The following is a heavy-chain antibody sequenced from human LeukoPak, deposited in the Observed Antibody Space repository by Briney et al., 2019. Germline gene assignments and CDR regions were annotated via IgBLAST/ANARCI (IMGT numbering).Heavy chain of an antibody. CDR1: GYTFTGYY. CDR3: ARDSYGIYDSERGAFDI. Sequence: ASVKVSCKASGYTFTGYYMHWVRQAPGQGLEWMGWINPNSGGTNYAQKFQGRVTMTRDTSISTAYMELSSLRSEDTAVYYCARDSYGIYDSERGAFDIWGQGTMVTVSS. CDR2: INPNSGGT. J-gene: IGHJ3*02. D-gene: IGHD3-9*01. V-gene: IGHV1-2*02.